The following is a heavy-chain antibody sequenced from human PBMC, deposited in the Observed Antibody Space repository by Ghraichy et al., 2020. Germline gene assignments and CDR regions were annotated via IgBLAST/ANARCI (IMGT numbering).Heavy chain of an antibody. J-gene: IGHJ5*02. CDR1: GYTFTSYG. Sequence: ASVKVSCKASGYTFTSYGISWVRQAPGQGLEWMGWISAYNGDTNYAQKLQGRVTMTTDTSTSTAYMELRSLRSDDTAVYYCARAVLPARYCSSTSCYTAENYNWFDPWGQGTLVTVSS. CDR3: ARAVLPARYCSSTSCYTAENYNWFDP. D-gene: IGHD2-2*02. CDR2: ISAYNGDT. V-gene: IGHV1-18*01.